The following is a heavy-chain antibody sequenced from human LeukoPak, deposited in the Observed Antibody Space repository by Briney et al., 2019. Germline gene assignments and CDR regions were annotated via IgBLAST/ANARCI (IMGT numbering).Heavy chain of an antibody. V-gene: IGHV4-39*01. CDR3: ARLQGGTYYYDSSGYLNWFDP. CDR2: IYYSGST. CDR1: GGSINSSSYY. D-gene: IGHD3-22*01. Sequence: SETLSLTCTVPGGSINSSSYYWGWIRQPPGKWLECIGSIYYSGSTYYNPSLKSRVTISVDTSMNQFSLKLSSVTAADTAVYYCARLQGGTYYYDSSGYLNWFDPWGQGTLVTVSS. J-gene: IGHJ5*02.